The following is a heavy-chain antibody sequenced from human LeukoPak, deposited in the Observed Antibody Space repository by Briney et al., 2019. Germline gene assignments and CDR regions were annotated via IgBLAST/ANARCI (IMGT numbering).Heavy chain of an antibody. CDR2: TYYRSKWCN. CDR1: GDSVSSNSAA. Sequence: SQTLSLTCAISGDSVSSNSAAWNWIRQSPSRGLEWLGRTYYRSKWCNDYAVSVKSRITINPDTSKNQFSLQLNSVTPEDTAAYYCARGFGELLYTLDYWGQGTLVTVSS. J-gene: IGHJ4*02. D-gene: IGHD3-10*01. V-gene: IGHV6-1*01. CDR3: ARGFGELLYTLDY.